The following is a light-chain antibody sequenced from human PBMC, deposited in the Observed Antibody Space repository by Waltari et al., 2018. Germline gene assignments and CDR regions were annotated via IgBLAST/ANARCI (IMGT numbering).Light chain of an antibody. Sequence: DVVMTQSPLSLPVTLGQPASISCRSSQSLVSRDGNTYFNWFQQRTGQSPRRLFYKVSNLDAGVPDRFSGSGSGTDFTLSISRVEAEDVGVLFFMPGTHRPWTFGQGTKVEIK. V-gene: IGKV2-30*01. J-gene: IGKJ1*01. CDR3: MPGTHRPWT. CDR1: QSLVSRDGNTY. CDR2: KVS.